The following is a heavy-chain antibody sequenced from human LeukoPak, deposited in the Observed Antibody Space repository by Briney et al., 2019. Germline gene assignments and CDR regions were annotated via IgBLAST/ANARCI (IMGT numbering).Heavy chain of an antibody. D-gene: IGHD6-13*01. V-gene: IGHV4-39*01. CDR3: ARHEQAAVYDAFDI. J-gene: IGHJ3*02. CDR2: IYYSGST. Sequence: SETLSLTCTVSGGSISSSSYYWGWIRQPPGKGLEWIGSIYYSGSTYYNPSLKSRVTISVDTSKNQFSLKLSSVTAADTAVYYGARHEQAAVYDAFDIWGQGTMVTVSS. CDR1: GGSISSSSYY.